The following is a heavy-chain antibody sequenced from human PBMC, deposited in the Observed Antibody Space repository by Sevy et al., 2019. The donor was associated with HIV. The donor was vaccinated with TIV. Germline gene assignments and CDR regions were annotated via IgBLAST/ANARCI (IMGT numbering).Heavy chain of an antibody. J-gene: IGHJ4*02. Sequence: GGSLRLSCAASGFTFSDYDMHWVRQAPGKGLEWVADMSQEGNYKNHADSVKVRFTISGDNFKNTLYLQMNSLRVEDTAGYFCARLFSCGGDCYYLDYWGQGAPVTVSS. V-gene: IGHV3-30*04. CDR1: GFTFSDYD. CDR2: MSQEGNYK. D-gene: IGHD2-21*02. CDR3: ARLFSCGGDCYYLDY.